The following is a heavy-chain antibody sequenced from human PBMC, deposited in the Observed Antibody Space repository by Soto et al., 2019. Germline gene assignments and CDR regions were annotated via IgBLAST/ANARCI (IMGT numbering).Heavy chain of an antibody. Sequence: SETLSLTCAVSGGFVSRGGYSWCWIRQPPGKGLEWIGYIYHSGSTNYNPSLKSRVTISVDKSKNQFSLKLSSVTAADTAVYYCARHNYGSGSPYFDYWGQGTLVTVSS. CDR3: ARHNYGSGSPYFDY. J-gene: IGHJ4*02. V-gene: IGHV4-30-2*01. CDR2: IYHSGST. D-gene: IGHD3-10*01. CDR1: GGFVSRGGYS.